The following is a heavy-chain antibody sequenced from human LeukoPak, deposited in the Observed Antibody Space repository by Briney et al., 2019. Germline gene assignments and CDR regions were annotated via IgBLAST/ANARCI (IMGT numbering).Heavy chain of an antibody. Sequence: SETLSLTCTVSGGSISSYYWSWIRQPAGKGLEWIGRIYTSGSTNYNPSLKSRVTMSVDTSKNQFSLKLSSVTAADTAVYYCARASNSYYDFWRGSQGNWFDPWGQGTLVTVSS. V-gene: IGHV4-4*07. CDR2: IYTSGST. CDR3: ARASNSYYDFWRGSQGNWFDP. D-gene: IGHD3-3*01. J-gene: IGHJ5*02. CDR1: GGSISSYY.